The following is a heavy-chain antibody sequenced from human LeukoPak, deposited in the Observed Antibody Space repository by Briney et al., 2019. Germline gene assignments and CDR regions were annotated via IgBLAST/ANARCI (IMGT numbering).Heavy chain of an antibody. D-gene: IGHD2-2*02. CDR1: GFTFSSYS. CDR2: ISSSSSTI. CDR3: ARDFYCSSTSCYTGVYFDY. V-gene: IGHV3-48*04. Sequence: GGSLRLPCAASGFTFSSYSMNWVRQAPGKGLEWVSYISSSSSTIYYADSVKGRFTISRDNAKNSLYLQMNSLRAEDTAVYYCARDFYCSSTSCYTGVYFDYWGQGTLVTVSS. J-gene: IGHJ4*02.